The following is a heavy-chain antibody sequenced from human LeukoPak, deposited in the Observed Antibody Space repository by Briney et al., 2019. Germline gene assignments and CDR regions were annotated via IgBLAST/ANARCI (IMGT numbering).Heavy chain of an antibody. J-gene: IGHJ6*02. Sequence: GASVKVSCKASGGTFSSYAISWVRQAPGQGLEWMGRIIPILGIANYAQKFQGRVTITADKSTSTAYMELSSLRSEDTAVYYCASLTGATSYPYYYYGIYVWGQETTVTVSS. V-gene: IGHV1-69*04. CDR1: GGTFSSYA. CDR3: ASLTGATSYPYYYYGIYV. D-gene: IGHD1-26*01. CDR2: IIPILGIA.